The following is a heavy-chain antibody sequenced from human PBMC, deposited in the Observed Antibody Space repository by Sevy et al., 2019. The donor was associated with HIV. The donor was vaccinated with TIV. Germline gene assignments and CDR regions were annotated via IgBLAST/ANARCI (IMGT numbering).Heavy chain of an antibody. D-gene: IGHD2-8*01. V-gene: IGHV3-48*03. CDR3: TRNGGAFDNGFDP. CDR1: GFTFSSYD. J-gene: IGHJ5*02. Sequence: GGSLRLSCTASGFTFSSYDMNWVHQAPGKGLEWVSKIGSSGSSIYYADSVKGRFTISRDNAKNSLNLQMNSLRAEDTAVYYCTRNGGAFDNGFDPWGQGTLVTVSS. CDR2: IGSSGSSI.